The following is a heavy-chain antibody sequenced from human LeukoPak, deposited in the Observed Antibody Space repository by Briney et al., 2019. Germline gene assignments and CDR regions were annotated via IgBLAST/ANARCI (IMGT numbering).Heavy chain of an antibody. V-gene: IGHV3-21*01. J-gene: IGHJ4*02. CDR1: GFTFSSYS. CDR2: ISSSSSYI. CDR3: ARVGKLRGYSYGYFDY. D-gene: IGHD5-18*01. Sequence: GGSLRLSCAASGFTFSSYSMNWVRQAPGKGLEWVSSISSSSSYIYYADSVKGRFTISRNNAKNSLYLQMNSLRAEDTAVYYCARVGKLRGYSYGYFDYWGQGTLVTVSS.